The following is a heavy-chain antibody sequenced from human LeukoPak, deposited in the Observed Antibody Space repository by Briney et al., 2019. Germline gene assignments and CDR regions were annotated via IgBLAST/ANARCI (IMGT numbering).Heavy chain of an antibody. J-gene: IGHJ4*02. CDR2: IWYDGSNE. V-gene: IGHV3-33*08. CDR3: ARDPQGNYFDY. Sequence: RRSLRLSCVLSAFSFSSYGMHWVSQAPGKGLEWVAIIWYDGSNEYYADSVKGRFTIPRYKSKNTLYLQMNSLRAEDTAVYYCARDPQGNYFDYWGQGTLVTVSS. CDR1: AFSFSSYG.